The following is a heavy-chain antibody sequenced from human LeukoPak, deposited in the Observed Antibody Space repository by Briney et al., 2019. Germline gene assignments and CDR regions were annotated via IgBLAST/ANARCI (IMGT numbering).Heavy chain of an antibody. CDR3: ARGPLGTTVTTFDY. J-gene: IGHJ4*02. Sequence: GGSLRLSCAASGFTFSSYSMNWVRQAPGKGLEWVSYISSSSTIYYADSVKGRFTISRDNAKNSLYLQMNSLRDEDTAVYYCARGPLGTTVTTFDYWGQGTLVTVSS. V-gene: IGHV3-48*02. D-gene: IGHD4-17*01. CDR1: GFTFSSYS. CDR2: ISSSSTI.